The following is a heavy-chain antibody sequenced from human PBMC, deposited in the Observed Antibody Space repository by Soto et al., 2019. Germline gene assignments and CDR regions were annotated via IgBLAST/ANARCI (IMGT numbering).Heavy chain of an antibody. CDR3: AHSSSYYDFWSGPYYYYYGMDV. V-gene: IGHV2-5*02. CDR2: IYRDDDK. Sequence: QITLKESGPTLVKPTQTLTLTCTFSGFSLSTSGVGVGWIRQPPGKALEWLALIYRDDDKRYSPSLKSRLTITKDTSKNQVVLTMTNMDPVDTATYYCAHSSSYYDFWSGPYYYYYGMDVWGQGTTVTVSS. J-gene: IGHJ6*02. D-gene: IGHD3-3*01. CDR1: GFSLSTSGVG.